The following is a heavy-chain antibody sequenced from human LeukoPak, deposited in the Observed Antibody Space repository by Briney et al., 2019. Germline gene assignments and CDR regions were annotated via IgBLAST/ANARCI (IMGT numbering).Heavy chain of an antibody. Sequence: SETLSLTCTVSGGSISTFYWSWIRQPAGKGLEWIGRVFTSGSTNYNPSLKSRLTMSVDTSKNQFSLKLSSVTAADTAVYYCARRRGGDYGMYYYYYMDVWGKGTTVTVSS. CDR2: VFTSGST. V-gene: IGHV4-4*07. CDR1: GGSISTFY. D-gene: IGHD4-17*01. CDR3: ARRRGGDYGMYYYYYMDV. J-gene: IGHJ6*03.